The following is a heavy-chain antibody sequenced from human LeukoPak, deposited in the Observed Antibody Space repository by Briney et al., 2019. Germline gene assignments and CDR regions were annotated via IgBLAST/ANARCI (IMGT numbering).Heavy chain of an antibody. CDR1: GFTFSSYG. CDR2: IWYDGSNK. D-gene: IGHD3-10*01. J-gene: IGHJ4*02. Sequence: GGSLRLSCAASGFTFSSYGIHWVRQAPGKGLEWVAVIWYDGSNKYYADSVKGRFTISRDNSKNTLYLQMNSLRAEDTAVYYCARDRGEAVYYFDYWGQGTLVTVTS. V-gene: IGHV3-33*01. CDR3: ARDRGEAVYYFDY.